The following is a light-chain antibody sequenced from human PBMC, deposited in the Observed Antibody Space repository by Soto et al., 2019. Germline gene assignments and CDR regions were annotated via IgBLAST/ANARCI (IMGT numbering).Light chain of an antibody. CDR3: QQYATSPHT. V-gene: IGKV3-20*01. Sequence: EIVLTQSPVTLSLSPGESATLSCRASQNVSSSQVAWYQQKPGQAPRLLIYGASSRATGIPDRFSGVGSETDFTLTINRLEPEDFAVYYCQQYATSPHTFGQGTKLEIK. J-gene: IGKJ2*01. CDR1: QNVSSSQ. CDR2: GAS.